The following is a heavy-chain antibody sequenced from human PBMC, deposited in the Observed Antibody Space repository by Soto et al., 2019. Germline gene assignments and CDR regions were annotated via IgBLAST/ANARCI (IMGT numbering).Heavy chain of an antibody. CDR3: ARVGAARYCSGGSCYGLDAFDI. CDR1: GFTFSSYW. D-gene: IGHD2-15*01. CDR2: IKQDGSEK. V-gene: IGHV3-7*05. Sequence: GGSLRLSCAASGFTFSSYWMSWVRQAPGKGLEWVANIKQDGSEKYYVDSVKGRFTISRDNAKNSLYLQMNSLRAEDTAVYYCARVGAARYCSGGSCYGLDAFDIWGKGTMVTVSS. J-gene: IGHJ3*02.